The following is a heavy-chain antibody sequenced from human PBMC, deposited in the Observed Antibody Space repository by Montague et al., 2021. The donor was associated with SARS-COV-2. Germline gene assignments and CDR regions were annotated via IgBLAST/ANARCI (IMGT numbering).Heavy chain of an antibody. CDR1: GFTFSSYA. D-gene: IGHD6-13*01. CDR3: ARAGYSSSWPLRLYWYFDL. Sequence: SLRLSCAASGFTFSSYAMHWVRQATGKGLEWVSAIGTAGDTYYPGSVKGRFTISRENAKNSLYLQMNSLRAGDTAVCYCARAGYSSSWPLRLYWYFDLWGRGTLVTVSS. J-gene: IGHJ2*01. CDR2: IGTAGDT. V-gene: IGHV3-13*04.